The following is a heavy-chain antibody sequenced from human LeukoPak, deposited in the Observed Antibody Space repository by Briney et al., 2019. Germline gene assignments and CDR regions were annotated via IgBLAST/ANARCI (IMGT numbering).Heavy chain of an antibody. CDR2: IYYSGST. CDR1: GVSVSSGSYY. J-gene: IGHJ6*02. V-gene: IGHV4-61*01. D-gene: IGHD3-10*01. Sequence: SETLSLTCTVSGVSVSSGSYYWSWIRQPPGKGLEWIGYIYYSGSTNYNPSLKSRVTISVDTSKNQFSLKLSSVTAADTAVYYCAKDIYGSGSYYGNGLDVWGRGTTVTVSS. CDR3: AKDIYGSGSYYGNGLDV.